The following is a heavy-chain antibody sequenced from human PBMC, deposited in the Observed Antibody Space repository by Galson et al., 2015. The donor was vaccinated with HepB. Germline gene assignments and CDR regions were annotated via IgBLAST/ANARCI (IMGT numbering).Heavy chain of an antibody. CDR2: IIPLFGTA. CDR3: ARGVRSSPSYDFWSGRYYYYMDV. D-gene: IGHD3-3*01. CDR1: GGTFSSYA. J-gene: IGHJ6*03. V-gene: IGHV1-69*13. Sequence: SVKVSCKASGGTFSSYAITWVRQAPGQGLEWMGGIIPLFGTANYAQKFQGRVTIIADESTSTAYVELSSLRSEDTAVYYCARGVRSSPSYDFWSGRYYYYMDVWGKGTTVTVSS.